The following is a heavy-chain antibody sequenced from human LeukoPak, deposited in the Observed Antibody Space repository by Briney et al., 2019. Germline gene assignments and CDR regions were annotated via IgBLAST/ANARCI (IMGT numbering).Heavy chain of an antibody. V-gene: IGHV3-21*06. Sequence: PGGSLRLSCEASGFTLNMYRVNWVRQAPGKGLEWVASIRKTSNYIYYADSIKGRFTISRDDAKNSLYLQMNSLRAEDTAVYYCARHPANWNPGWFDPWGQGTLVVVSS. J-gene: IGHJ5*02. CDR1: GFTLNMYR. D-gene: IGHD1-1*01. CDR2: IRKTSNYI. CDR3: ARHPANWNPGWFDP.